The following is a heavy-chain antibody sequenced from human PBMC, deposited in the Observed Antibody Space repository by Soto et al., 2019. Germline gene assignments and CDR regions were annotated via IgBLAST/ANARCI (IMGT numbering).Heavy chain of an antibody. V-gene: IGHV3-30*18. D-gene: IGHD1-7*01. CDR2: ISYDGTTK. CDR3: AKDTGNYRVGDY. Sequence: PAWSIDLSSAASGLTFSIYVMNGVRKAPGKGLEWVAAISYDGTTKYYADSVKGRFTTSRDNSKNALYLQMNSLRAEDTALYYCAKDTGNYRVGDYWGQGTLVTLSS. J-gene: IGHJ4*02. CDR1: GLTFSIYV.